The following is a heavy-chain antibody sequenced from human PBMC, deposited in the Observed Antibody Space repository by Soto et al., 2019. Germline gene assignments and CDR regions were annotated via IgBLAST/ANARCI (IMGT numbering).Heavy chain of an antibody. Sequence: SETLSLTCTVAGGSISSYYRSWIRPPPGKGLEWIGYIYYSGSTNYNPSLKSRVTISVDTSKNQFSLKLSSVTAADTAVYYCARHGAAMGDYFDYWGQGTLVTVSS. J-gene: IGHJ4*02. CDR2: IYYSGST. CDR3: ARHGAAMGDYFDY. CDR1: GGSISSYY. D-gene: IGHD5-18*01. V-gene: IGHV4-59*08.